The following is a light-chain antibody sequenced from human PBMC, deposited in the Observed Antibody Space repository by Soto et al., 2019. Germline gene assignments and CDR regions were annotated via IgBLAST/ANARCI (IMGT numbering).Light chain of an antibody. CDR2: AAS. CDR3: QQYYSYPRG. J-gene: IGKJ4*01. V-gene: IGKV1-8*01. CDR1: QDIGTY. Sequence: AIRMTQSPSSFSASTGDRVSITCRATQDIGTYLAWYQQIPGKAPKLLIYAASTLQSGVPSRFSGSGSGTDFTLTISCLQSEDFATYYCQQYYSYPRGFGGGTKVDIK.